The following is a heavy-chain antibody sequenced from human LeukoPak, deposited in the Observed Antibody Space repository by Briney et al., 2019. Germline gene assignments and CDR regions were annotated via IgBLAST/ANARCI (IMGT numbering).Heavy chain of an antibody. J-gene: IGHJ5*02. V-gene: IGHV3-23*01. CDR3: ARDNSVGDNAWWFDP. CDR2: IFGSGDTT. Sequence: GGSLRLSCAASGFPFSSYAMNWVRQAPGKGLEWVSIIFGSGDTTYYADSVKGRFTVSRDNSKNMLYLQMNNLRPEDTAIYYCARDNSVGDNAWWFDPWGQGTLVTVSS. CDR1: GFPFSSYA. D-gene: IGHD1-26*01.